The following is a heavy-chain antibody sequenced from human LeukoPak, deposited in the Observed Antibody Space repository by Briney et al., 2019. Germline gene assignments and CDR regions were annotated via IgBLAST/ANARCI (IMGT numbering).Heavy chain of an antibody. D-gene: IGHD3-10*01. Sequence: PGRSLRLFCAASGFTFSSYGMHWVRQAPGKGLEWVAVISYDGSNKYYADSVKGRFTISRDNSKNTLYLQMNSLRAEDTAVYYCARPGGSYYNPLNYWGQGTLVTVSS. CDR3: ARPGGSYYNPLNY. CDR1: GFTFSSYG. V-gene: IGHV3-30*03. CDR2: ISYDGSNK. J-gene: IGHJ4*02.